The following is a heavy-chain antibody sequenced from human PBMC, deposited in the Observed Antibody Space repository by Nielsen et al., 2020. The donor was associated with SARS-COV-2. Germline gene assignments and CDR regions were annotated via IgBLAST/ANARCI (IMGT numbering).Heavy chain of an antibody. Sequence: GESLKISYAATGFTVSSNYMSWVRQAPGKGLEWVSVIYSGGSTYYADSVKGRFTISRDNSKNTLYLQMNSLRAEDTAVYYCARGPYTRYGMDVWGQGTTVTVSS. D-gene: IGHD4-11*01. CDR1: GFTVSSNY. V-gene: IGHV3-66*01. CDR2: IYSGGST. CDR3: ARGPYTRYGMDV. J-gene: IGHJ6*02.